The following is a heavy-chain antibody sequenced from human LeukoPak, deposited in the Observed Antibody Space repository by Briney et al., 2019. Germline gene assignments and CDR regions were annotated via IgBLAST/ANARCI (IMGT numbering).Heavy chain of an antibody. Sequence: SETLSLTCTVSGGSISTYYWSWIRQPPGKGLEWIGCTHYSGSTKYNPSLKSRVTISVDTSKNQFSLRLISVTAADTALYYCARGNGDYIEYFQHWGQGTLVTVSS. V-gene: IGHV4-59*01. CDR1: GGSISTYY. J-gene: IGHJ1*01. D-gene: IGHD4-17*01. CDR3: ARGNGDYIEYFQH. CDR2: THYSGST.